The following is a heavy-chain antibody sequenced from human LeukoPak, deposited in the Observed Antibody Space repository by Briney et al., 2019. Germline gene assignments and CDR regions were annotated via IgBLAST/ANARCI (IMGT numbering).Heavy chain of an antibody. CDR3: AKGFWSDSY. J-gene: IGHJ4*02. CDR1: GFTFSSYS. D-gene: IGHD3-3*01. CDR2: INDNGANT. Sequence: GGSLRLSCAASGFTFSSYSMTWVRQAPGKGLDWVSSINDNGANTYYADSVKGRFTISRDNSKNTLYLQMNSLRVEDTAIYYCAKGFWSDSYWGQGTLVIVSS. V-gene: IGHV3-23*01.